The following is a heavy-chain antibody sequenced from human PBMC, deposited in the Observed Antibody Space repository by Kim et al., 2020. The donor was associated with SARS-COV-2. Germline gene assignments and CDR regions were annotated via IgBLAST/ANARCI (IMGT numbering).Heavy chain of an antibody. CDR2: INHSGST. CDR3: ARDGRVTMVRGPPHP. J-gene: IGHJ5*02. D-gene: IGHD3-10*01. V-gene: IGHV4-34*01. Sequence: SETLSLTCAVYGGSFSGYYWSWIRQPPGKGLEWIGEINHSGSTNYNPSLKSRVTISVDTSKNQFSLKLSSVTAADTAVYYCARDGRVTMVRGPPHPWGQGTLVTVSS. CDR1: GGSFSGYY.